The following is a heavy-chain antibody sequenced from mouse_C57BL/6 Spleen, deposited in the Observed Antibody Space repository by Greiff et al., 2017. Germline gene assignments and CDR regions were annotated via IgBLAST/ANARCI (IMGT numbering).Heavy chain of an antibody. J-gene: IGHJ2*01. Sequence: VQLQQPGAELVRPGSSVKLSCKASGYTFTSYWMHWVKQRPIQGLEWIGNIDPSDSETHYNQKFKDKATLTVDKSSSPAYMKRSSLTSEDSAVYYCASWDGPYFDYWGQGTTLTVSS. CDR1: GYTFTSYW. D-gene: IGHD4-1*01. CDR3: ASWDGPYFDY. CDR2: IDPSDSET. V-gene: IGHV1-52*01.